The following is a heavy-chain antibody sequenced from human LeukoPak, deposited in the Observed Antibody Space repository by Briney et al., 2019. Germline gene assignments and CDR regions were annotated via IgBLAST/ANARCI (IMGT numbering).Heavy chain of an antibody. CDR2: IYTGGST. CDR3: ARVERGYNNAYNNFYYYVDV. CDR1: GFTVSDNY. D-gene: IGHD5-18*01. Sequence: GGSLRLSCAASGFTVSDNYMTWVRQAPGKGLEWVSVIYTGGSTYSADSVRGRFAISRDNSKNTVSLQMNSLRAEDTAVYYCARVERGYNNAYNNFYYYVDVWDKGTTVTVSS. J-gene: IGHJ6*03. V-gene: IGHV3-66*02.